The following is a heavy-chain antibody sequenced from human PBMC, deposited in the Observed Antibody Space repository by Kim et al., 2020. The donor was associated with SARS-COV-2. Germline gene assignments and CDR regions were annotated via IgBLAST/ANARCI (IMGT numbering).Heavy chain of an antibody. D-gene: IGHD3-22*01. V-gene: IGHV3-33*06. CDR2: IWYDGSNK. Sequence: GGSLRLSCAASGFTFSSYGMHWVRQAPGKGLEWVAVIWYDGSNKYYADSVKGRFTISRDNSKNTLYLQMNSLRAEDTAVYYCVKDRIFKYYYDSSGMYGMDVWGQGTTVTVSS. J-gene: IGHJ6*02. CDR3: VKDRIFKYYYDSSGMYGMDV. CDR1: GFTFSSYG.